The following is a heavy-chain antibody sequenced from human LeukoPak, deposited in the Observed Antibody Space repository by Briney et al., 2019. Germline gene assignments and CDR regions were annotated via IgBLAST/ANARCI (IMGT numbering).Heavy chain of an antibody. CDR1: GASISSGASY. D-gene: IGHD6-19*01. Sequence: PSEPLSLTCTVSGASISSGASYWSWIRQTPGKGLEWFGYIYYRGSTYCNPSLKSRVTISVDTSKNQVSLKRSSVTAADTAVYYCARAARGSGWSWFWFAPWGQGTLVTVSS. V-gene: IGHV4-30-4*01. CDR3: ARAARGSGWSWFWFAP. J-gene: IGHJ5*02. CDR2: IYYRGST.